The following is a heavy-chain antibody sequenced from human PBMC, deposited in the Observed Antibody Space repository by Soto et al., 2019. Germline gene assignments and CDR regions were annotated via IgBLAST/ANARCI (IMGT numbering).Heavy chain of an antibody. CDR1: GFSFSSYA. Sequence: EVQLLESGGGLVQPGGSLRLSCVASGFSFSSYAMVWVRQAPGKGLEWVSVISARGGSSYFADTVKGRFTISRDNSKNLLSLEMNSLRAEDTAIYFCATGSIEYSASVDNWGQGTLVLVSS. J-gene: IGHJ4*02. CDR3: ATGSIEYSASVDN. V-gene: IGHV3-23*01. CDR2: ISARGGSS. D-gene: IGHD5-12*01.